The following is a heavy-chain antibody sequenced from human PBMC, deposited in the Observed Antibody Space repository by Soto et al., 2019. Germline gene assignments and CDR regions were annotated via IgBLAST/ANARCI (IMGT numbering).Heavy chain of an antibody. V-gene: IGHV6-1*01. J-gene: IGHJ4*02. Sequence: QTLSLTCAISGDSVSSNSAAWNWIRQSKSRGLEWLGRTYYRSKWYNDYGVSVKSRITINPDTSKNQFSLQLNSVTPEDTAVYYCARGETTVTLVFDYWGQGTLVTVSS. CDR3: ARGETTVTLVFDY. D-gene: IGHD4-17*01. CDR2: TYYRSKWYN. CDR1: GDSVSSNSAA.